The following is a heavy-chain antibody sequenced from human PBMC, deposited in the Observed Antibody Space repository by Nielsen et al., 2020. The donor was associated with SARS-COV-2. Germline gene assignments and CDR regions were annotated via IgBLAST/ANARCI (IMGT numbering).Heavy chain of an antibody. J-gene: IGHJ4*02. D-gene: IGHD6-19*01. CDR2: ISDDSSYT. CDR1: GFTFSDYY. V-gene: IGHV3-11*03. CDR3: AKRSGYTSGWYGDY. Sequence: GESLKISCAASGFTFSDYYMSWIRQAPGKSLEWISYISDDSSYTDYADSVKGRFTISRDNGKNSLYLQMNSLRAEDTAVYYCAKRSGYTSGWYGDYWGQGTLVTVSS.